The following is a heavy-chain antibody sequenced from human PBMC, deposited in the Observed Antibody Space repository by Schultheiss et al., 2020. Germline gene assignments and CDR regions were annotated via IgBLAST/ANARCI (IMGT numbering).Heavy chain of an antibody. J-gene: IGHJ4*02. D-gene: IGHD3-22*01. Sequence: SETLSLTCTVSGGSVSSGSYYWGWIRQPPGKGLEWIGSIYYSGSTYYNPSLKSRVTISVDTSKNQFSLKLSSVTAADTAVYYCARQVGYYDSSGYAYYFDYWGQGTLVTVSS. CDR1: GGSVSSGSYY. CDR3: ARQVGYYDSSGYAYYFDY. V-gene: IGHV4-39*01. CDR2: IYYSGST.